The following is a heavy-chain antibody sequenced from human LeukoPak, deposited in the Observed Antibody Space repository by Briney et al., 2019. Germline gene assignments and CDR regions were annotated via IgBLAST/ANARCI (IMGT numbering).Heavy chain of an antibody. CDR1: GFTFSSYG. Sequence: GGTLRLSCAASGFTFSSYGMSWVRQAPGKGLEWVSTLSGSGGNTYYADSVKGRFTISRDNAKNTLYLQMNSLRAEDTAVYYCAHGSMYQLDYWGQGTLVTVSS. CDR2: LSGSGGNT. D-gene: IGHD2-2*01. J-gene: IGHJ4*02. V-gene: IGHV3-23*01. CDR3: AHGSMYQLDY.